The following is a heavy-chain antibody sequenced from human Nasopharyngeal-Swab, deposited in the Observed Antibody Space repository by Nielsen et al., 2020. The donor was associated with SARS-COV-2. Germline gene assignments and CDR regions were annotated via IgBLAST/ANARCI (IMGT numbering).Heavy chain of an antibody. CDR3: ARDAAGYCISTSCYAGTGMDV. V-gene: IGHV4-30-4*01. CDR2: IYYSGST. D-gene: IGHD2-2*01. Sequence: WIRQPPGQGLEWIGYIYYSGSTYYNPSLKSRVTISVDTSKNQFSLKLSSVTAADTAVYYCARDAAGYCISTSCYAGTGMDVWGQGTTVTVSS. J-gene: IGHJ6*02.